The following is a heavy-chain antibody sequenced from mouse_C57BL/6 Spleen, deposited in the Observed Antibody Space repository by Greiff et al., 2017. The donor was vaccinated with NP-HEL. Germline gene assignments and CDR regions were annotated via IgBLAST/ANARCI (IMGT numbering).Heavy chain of an antibody. CDR3: AREGAVAFDY. Sequence: QVQLKQPGAELVRPGSSVKLSCKASGYTFTSYWMHWVKQRPIQGLEWIGNIDPSDSETHYNQKFKDKATLTVDKSSSTAYMQLSSLTSEDSAVYYCAREGAVAFDYWGQGTTLTVSS. CDR2: IDPSDSET. V-gene: IGHV1-52*01. CDR1: GYTFTSYW. D-gene: IGHD1-1*01. J-gene: IGHJ2*01.